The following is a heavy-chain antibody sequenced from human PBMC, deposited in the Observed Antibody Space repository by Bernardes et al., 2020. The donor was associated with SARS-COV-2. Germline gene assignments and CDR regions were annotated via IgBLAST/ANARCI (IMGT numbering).Heavy chain of an antibody. CDR3: ARDPDYDILTGILWTPYYYYGMDV. CDR1: GFTFSSYS. V-gene: IGHV3-21*01. Sequence: GGSLRLSCAASGFTFSSYSMNWVRQAPGKGLEWVSSISSSSSYIYYADSVKGRFTISRDNAKNSLYLQMNSLRAEDTSVYYCARDPDYDILTGILWTPYYYYGMDVWGQETTVTVSS. D-gene: IGHD3-9*01. J-gene: IGHJ6*02. CDR2: ISSSSSYI.